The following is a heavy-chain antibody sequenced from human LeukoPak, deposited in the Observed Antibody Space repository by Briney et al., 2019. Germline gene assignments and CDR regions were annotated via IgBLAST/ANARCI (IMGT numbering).Heavy chain of an antibody. J-gene: IGHJ3*02. V-gene: IGHV3-30*04. CDR1: GFTFSSYA. Sequence: GGSLRLSCAASGFTFSSYAMHWVRQAPGKGLEWVAVISYDGSNKYYADSVKGRFTISRDNSKNTLYLQMNSLRAEDTAVYYCARDHYYDRVDAFDIWGQGTMVTVSS. CDR3: ARDHYYDRVDAFDI. CDR2: ISYDGSNK. D-gene: IGHD3-22*01.